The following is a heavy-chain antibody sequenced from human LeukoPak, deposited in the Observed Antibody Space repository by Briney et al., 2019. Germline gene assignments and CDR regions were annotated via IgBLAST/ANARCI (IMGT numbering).Heavy chain of an antibody. Sequence: PSETLSLTCTVSGGSISSSSYYWGWIRQPPGKGLEWIGSIYYSGSTYYNPSLKSRVTISVDTSKNQFSLKLSSVTAADTAVYYCARTPGGAAATFDYWGQGTLVTVSS. CDR3: ARTPGGAAATFDY. D-gene: IGHD6-13*01. CDR2: IYYSGST. J-gene: IGHJ4*02. V-gene: IGHV4-39*07. CDR1: GGSISSSSYY.